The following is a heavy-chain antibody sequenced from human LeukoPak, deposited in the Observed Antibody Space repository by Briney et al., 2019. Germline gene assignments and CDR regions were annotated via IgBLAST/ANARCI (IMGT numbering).Heavy chain of an antibody. Sequence: SVKVSCKASGGTFSSYAISWVRQAPGQGLEWMGGIIPIFGTANYAQRFQGRVTITADESTSTAYMELSSLRSEDTAVYYCARVVLSGWYYFDHWGQGTLVTVSS. CDR3: ARVVLSGWYYFDH. V-gene: IGHV1-69*13. CDR2: IIPIFGTA. J-gene: IGHJ4*02. D-gene: IGHD6-13*01. CDR1: GGTFSSYA.